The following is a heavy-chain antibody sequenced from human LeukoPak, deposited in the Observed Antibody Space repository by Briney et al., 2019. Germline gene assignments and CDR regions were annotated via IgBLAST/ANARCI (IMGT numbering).Heavy chain of an antibody. CDR2: ISYDGSNR. V-gene: IGHV3-30-3*01. D-gene: IGHD2-21*02. Sequence: GRSLRLSCAASGFTFSSYPMHWVRQAPGKGLEWVAVISYDGSNRYYIDSVKGRFTISRDNSKNTLYLQMNSLRAEDTAVYYCARADCGGDCYSRPDYWGQGTLVTVSS. CDR3: ARADCGGDCYSRPDY. J-gene: IGHJ4*02. CDR1: GFTFSSYP.